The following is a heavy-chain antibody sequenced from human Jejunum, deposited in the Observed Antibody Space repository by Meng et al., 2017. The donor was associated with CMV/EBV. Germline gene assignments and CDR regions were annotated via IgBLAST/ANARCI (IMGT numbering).Heavy chain of an antibody. CDR3: AKAPSGGWNYFFYFDN. V-gene: IGHV3-9*01. J-gene: IGHJ4*02. Sequence: NFQEYAMHWVRQVPGKGLEWVAGISWNTASTGYADSVKGRFTISREDAKNSLYLQMESLRPEDTALYYCAKAPSGGWNYFFYFDNWGQGTLVTVSS. CDR1: NFQEYA. D-gene: IGHD1-7*01. CDR2: ISWNTAST.